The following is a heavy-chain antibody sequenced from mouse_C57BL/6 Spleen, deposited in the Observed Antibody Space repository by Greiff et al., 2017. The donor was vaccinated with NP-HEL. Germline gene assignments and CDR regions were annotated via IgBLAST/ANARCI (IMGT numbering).Heavy chain of an antibody. V-gene: IGHV1-61*01. D-gene: IGHD1-1*01. J-gene: IGHJ1*03. CDR3: ARNYGSSYDWYFDV. Sequence: VQLQQPGAELVRPGSSVKLSCKASGYTFTSYWMDWVKQRPGQGLEWIGNIYPSASETHYNQKFKDKATLTVDKSSSTAYMQLSSLTSEDSAVYYCARNYGSSYDWYFDVWGTGTTVTVSS. CDR2: IYPSASET. CDR1: GYTFTSYW.